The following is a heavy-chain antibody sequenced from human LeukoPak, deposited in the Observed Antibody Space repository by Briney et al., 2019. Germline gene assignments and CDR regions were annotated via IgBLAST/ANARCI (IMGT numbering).Heavy chain of an antibody. CDR3: AREGYSYYGMDV. CDR1: GFAFLSFE. V-gene: IGHV3-48*03. J-gene: IGHJ6*02. CDR2: INTNINDI. Sequence: GGSLRLSCVASGFAFLSFEMNWVRQAPGKGLEWVSYINTNINDIRYADSVKGRFTMSRDNAKYSLYLQMNSLRAEDTAVYYCAREGYSYYGMDVGGPGTTVSVS.